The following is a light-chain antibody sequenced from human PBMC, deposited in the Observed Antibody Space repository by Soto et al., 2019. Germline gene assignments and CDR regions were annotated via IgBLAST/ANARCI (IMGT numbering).Light chain of an antibody. J-gene: IGLJ3*02. Sequence: SALTQPASVCGSPGQSITISCTGTSIDVGGYNYVSWYQQHPGKAPKLMIYEVSNRPSGVSNRFSGSKSGNTASLTISGLQAEDEADYYCSSYTSSSTWVFGGGTQLTVL. CDR1: SIDVGGYNY. CDR2: EVS. CDR3: SSYTSSSTWV. V-gene: IGLV2-14*01.